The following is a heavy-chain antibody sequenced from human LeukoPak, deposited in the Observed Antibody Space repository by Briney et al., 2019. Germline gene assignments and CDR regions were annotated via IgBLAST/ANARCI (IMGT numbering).Heavy chain of an antibody. V-gene: IGHV4-34*01. CDR3: ATRRGGPYPYSLDH. J-gene: IGHJ4*02. CDR2: VNDRGTT. D-gene: IGHD2-15*01. CDR1: GDSFSGYY. Sequence: SETLSLTCAVYGDSFSGYYWSWIRQSPGTGLEWIGEVNDRGTTNYNPNLKSRVTISVVTSSNQFSLRLTSVTAADTAIYFCATRRGGPYPYSLDHWDQGALVTVSS.